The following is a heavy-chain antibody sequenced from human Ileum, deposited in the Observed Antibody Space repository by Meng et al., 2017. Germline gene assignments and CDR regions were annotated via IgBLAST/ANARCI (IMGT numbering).Heavy chain of an antibody. J-gene: IGHJ4*02. CDR1: GYTFTTYG. Sequence: QVQLVRSGADVKKPGASWKVSCKASGYTFTTYGISWVRQAPGQGLEWMGWMNTDKGNTNYAQKFQGRVTMTRDTSTSTAYMELRSLRSDDTAVYYCAREGAYNGGDYWGQGTLVTVSS. CDR3: AREGAYNGGDY. D-gene: IGHD1-1*01. V-gene: IGHV1-18*01. CDR2: MNTDKGNT.